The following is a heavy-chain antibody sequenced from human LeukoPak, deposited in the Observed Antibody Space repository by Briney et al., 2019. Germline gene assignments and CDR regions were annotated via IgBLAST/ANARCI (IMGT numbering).Heavy chain of an antibody. J-gene: IGHJ4*02. V-gene: IGHV4-34*01. CDR3: AGHHPRNTVDF. CDR1: GGSFSGYY. D-gene: IGHD2/OR15-2a*01. Sequence: KPSETLSLTCAVYGGSFSGYYWSWIRQPPGKGLEWIGEINHSGSTNYNPSLKSQVTISLDTSKNQFSLKLSSVTAADTAVYYCAGHHPRNTVDFWGQGTLVTVSS. CDR2: INHSGST.